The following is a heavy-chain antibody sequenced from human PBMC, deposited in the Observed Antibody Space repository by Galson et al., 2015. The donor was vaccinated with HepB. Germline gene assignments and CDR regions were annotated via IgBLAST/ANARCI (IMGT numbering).Heavy chain of an antibody. V-gene: IGHV3-21*01. D-gene: IGHD3-9*01. CDR3: ARVLGFYDILTGYYPFYYYGMDV. CDR1: GFTFSGAA. J-gene: IGHJ6*02. CDR2: ISSSSSYI. Sequence: SLRLSCAASGFTFSGAAMHWVRQASGKGLEWVSSISSSSSYIYYADSVKGRFTISRDNAKNSLYLQMNSLRAEDTAVYYCARVLGFYDILTGYYPFYYYGMDVWGQGTTVTVSS.